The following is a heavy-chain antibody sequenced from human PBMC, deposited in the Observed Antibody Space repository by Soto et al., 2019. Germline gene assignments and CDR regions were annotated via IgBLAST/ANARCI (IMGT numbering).Heavy chain of an antibody. CDR3: ARGGVQHRTFQY. Sequence: GESLKISCKVSGYNFAGYWIAWLRQMPGKVLELMGIIYPSDSDTRYRPSFQGQVTISADKSISSAYLQWSSLRASDTAMYYCARGGVQHRTFQYWGQGTPVNVS. D-gene: IGHD3-3*01. CDR1: GYNFAGYW. J-gene: IGHJ4*02. CDR2: IYPSDSDT. V-gene: IGHV5-51*01.